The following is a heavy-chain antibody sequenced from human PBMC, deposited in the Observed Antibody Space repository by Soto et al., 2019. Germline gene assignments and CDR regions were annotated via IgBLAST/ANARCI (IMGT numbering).Heavy chain of an antibody. CDR3: ARNDFWSAVTPFAFDI. D-gene: IGHD3-3*01. CDR2: INPNSGGT. CDR1: GYTFTGYY. J-gene: IGHJ3*02. V-gene: IGHV1-2*04. Sequence: ASVKVSCKASGYTFTGYYMHWVRQAPGQGLEWMGWINPNSGGTNYAQKFQGWVTMTRDTSISTAYMELSRLRSDDTAVYYCARNDFWSAVTPFAFDIWGQGTMVTVSS.